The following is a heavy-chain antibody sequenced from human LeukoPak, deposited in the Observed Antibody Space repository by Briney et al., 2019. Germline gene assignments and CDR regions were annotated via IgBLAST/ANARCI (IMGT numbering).Heavy chain of an antibody. CDR1: GYTFPSYF. Sequence: ASVKVSCKASGYTFPSYFMHWVRQAPGQGLEWMGLINPTGGSTTYAQKFQGRVTMTRDTSTSTVYMKLSSLRSDDTAVYYCARGGYYDSSGYSHYDYCGQGTLVTVSS. V-gene: IGHV1-46*01. D-gene: IGHD3-22*01. CDR3: ARGGYYDSSGYSHYDY. CDR2: INPTGGST. J-gene: IGHJ4*02.